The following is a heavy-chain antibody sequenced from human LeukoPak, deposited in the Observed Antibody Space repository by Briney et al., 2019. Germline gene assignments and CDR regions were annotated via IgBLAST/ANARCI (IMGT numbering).Heavy chain of an antibody. J-gene: IGHJ4*02. CDR2: ISYDGSNE. V-gene: IGHV3-30*18. Sequence: GRSLRLSCTASGFTFSNFGMHWVRQAPGKGLEWVAVISYDGSNEDYADSVKGRFTISRDNSKNTLYLQMNSLRVEDTAVYYCAKDKEYTSGWELDYWGQGTLVTVSS. CDR3: AKDKEYTSGWELDY. D-gene: IGHD6-19*01. CDR1: GFTFSNFG.